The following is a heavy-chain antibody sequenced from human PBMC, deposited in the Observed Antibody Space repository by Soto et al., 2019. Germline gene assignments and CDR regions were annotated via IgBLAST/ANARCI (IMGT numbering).Heavy chain of an antibody. D-gene: IGHD2-2*03. CDR2: INPHSGET. J-gene: IGHJ3*02. CDR3: ATAYGYWRGRSGPERSDAFDI. V-gene: IGHV1-2*02. CDR1: GYPFIGFY. Sequence: ASVKVSCKASGYPFIGFYLHWLRQAPGRGLEWVGWINPHSGETKYEEDFQGRVSLTRDTSINTAFLDLFRLGSDDTATYFCATAYGYWRGRSGPERSDAFDIWGQGTMVTVSS.